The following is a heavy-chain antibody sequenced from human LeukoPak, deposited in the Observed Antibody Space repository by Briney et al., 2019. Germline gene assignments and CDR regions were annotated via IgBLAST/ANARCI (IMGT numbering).Heavy chain of an antibody. Sequence: SVKVSCKASGGTFSSYAISWVRQAPGQGLEWMGGIIPIFGTANYAQKFQGRVTITADKSASTAYMELSSLRSEDTAVYYCARVLGFNDTLTGYTYGWFDPWGREPWSPSPQ. CDR3: ARVLGFNDTLTGYTYGWFDP. CDR1: GGTFSSYA. V-gene: IGHV1-69*06. J-gene: IGHJ5*02. CDR2: IIPIFGTA. D-gene: IGHD3-9*01.